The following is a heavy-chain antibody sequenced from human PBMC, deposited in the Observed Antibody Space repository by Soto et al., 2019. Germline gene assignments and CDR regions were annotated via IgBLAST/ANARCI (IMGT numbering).Heavy chain of an antibody. V-gene: IGHV4-34*01. Sequence: SETLSLTCAVYGGSFSGYYWSWIRQPPGKGLEWIGEINHSGSTNYNPSLKSRVTISVDTSKNQFSLKLSSVTAADTAVYYCARPLLSGSDDNYYYGMDVWGQGTTVTVSS. D-gene: IGHD3-10*01. CDR3: ARPLLSGSDDNYYYGMDV. CDR2: INHSGST. J-gene: IGHJ6*02. CDR1: GGSFSGYY.